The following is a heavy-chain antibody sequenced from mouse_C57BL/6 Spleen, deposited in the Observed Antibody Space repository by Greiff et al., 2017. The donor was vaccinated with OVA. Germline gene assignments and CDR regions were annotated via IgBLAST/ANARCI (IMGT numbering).Heavy chain of an antibody. J-gene: IGHJ3*01. CDR2: IFPGSGST. D-gene: IGHD1-1*01. Sequence: QVHVKQSGPELVKPGASVKISCKASGYTFTDYYINWVKQRPGQGLEWIGWIFPGSGSTYYNEKFKGKATLTVDKSSSTAYMLLSSLTSEDSAVYFCARGGNYGSSYVAYWGQGTLVTVSA. V-gene: IGHV1-75*01. CDR3: ARGGNYGSSYVAY. CDR1: GYTFTDYY.